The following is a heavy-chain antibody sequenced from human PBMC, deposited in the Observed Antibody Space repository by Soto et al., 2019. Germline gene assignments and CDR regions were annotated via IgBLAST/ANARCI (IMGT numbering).Heavy chain of an antibody. J-gene: IGHJ6*02. Sequence: LSLTCAISGDSVSSNSAAWNWIRQSPSRGLEWLGRTYYRSKWYNDYAVSVKSRITINPDTSKNQFSLQLNSVTPEDTAVYHCAKSFGGVIVMGYYGMDVWGQGTTVTVSS. CDR3: AKSFGGVIVMGYYGMDV. CDR2: TYYRSKWYN. CDR1: GDSVSSNSAA. D-gene: IGHD3-16*02. V-gene: IGHV6-1*01.